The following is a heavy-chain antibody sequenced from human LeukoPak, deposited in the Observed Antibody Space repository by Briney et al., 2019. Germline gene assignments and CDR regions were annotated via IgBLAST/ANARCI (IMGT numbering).Heavy chain of an antibody. J-gene: IGHJ4*02. CDR3: AKVDPVVVGSY. CDR1: GFTFSSYG. CDR2: ISYDGSNK. Sequence: PGRSLRLSCAASGFTFSSYGMRWVRQAPGKGLEWVAVISYDGSNKYYADSVKGRFTISRDNSKNTLYLQMNSLRAEDTAVYYCAKVDPVVVGSYWGQGTLVTVSS. V-gene: IGHV3-30*18. D-gene: IGHD2-15*01.